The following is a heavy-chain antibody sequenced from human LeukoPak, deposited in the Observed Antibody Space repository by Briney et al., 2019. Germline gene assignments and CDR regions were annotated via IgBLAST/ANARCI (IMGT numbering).Heavy chain of an antibody. CDR1: GFTFSSYA. V-gene: IGHV3-30-3*01. CDR2: ISYDGSNK. CDR3: ARDLRRHIVVVTAIRYYYYGMDV. Sequence: GRSLRLSCAASGFTFSSYAMHWVRQAPGKGLEWVAVISYDGSNKYYADSVKGRFTISRDNSKNTLYLQMNSLRAEDTAVYYCARDLRRHIVVVTAIRYYYYGMDVWGQGTTVTVS. J-gene: IGHJ6*02. D-gene: IGHD2-21*02.